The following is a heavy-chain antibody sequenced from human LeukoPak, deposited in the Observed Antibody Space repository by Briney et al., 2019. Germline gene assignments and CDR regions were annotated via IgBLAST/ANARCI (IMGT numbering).Heavy chain of an antibody. CDR2: IKQDGSEK. Sequence: GGSLRLSCVASGFTFSSYWMSWVRQAPGKGLEWVANIKQDGSEKYYVDSVKGRFTISRDNAKNSLYLQMNSLRAEDTAVYYCARGAWTFDYWGQGTLVTVSS. J-gene: IGHJ4*02. V-gene: IGHV3-7*01. D-gene: IGHD3/OR15-3a*01. CDR3: ARGAWTFDY. CDR1: GFTFSSYW.